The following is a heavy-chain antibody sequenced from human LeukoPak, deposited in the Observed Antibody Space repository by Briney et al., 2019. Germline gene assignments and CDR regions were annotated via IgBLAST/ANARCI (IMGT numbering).Heavy chain of an antibody. V-gene: IGHV3-33*01. CDR3: ARSTYSSSSYYFDY. D-gene: IGHD6-13*01. Sequence: PGSSLRLSCAASGFTFSNYGIHWVRQAPGKGLECVAVIWSDGINKYYVDSVKGRFTISRDNSKNTLYLQMNSLRADDTAVYYCARSTYSSSSYYFDYWGQGSLVTVSS. CDR2: IWSDGINK. CDR1: GFTFSNYG. J-gene: IGHJ4*02.